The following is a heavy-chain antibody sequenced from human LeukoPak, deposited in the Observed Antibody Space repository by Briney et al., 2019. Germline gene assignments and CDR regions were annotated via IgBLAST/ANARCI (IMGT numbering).Heavy chain of an antibody. CDR2: INHSGST. D-gene: IGHD3-22*01. V-gene: IGHV4-34*01. CDR1: GGSFSGYY. CDR3: ARGSSGYLRY. J-gene: IGHJ4*02. Sequence: SETLSLTCAVYGGSFSGYYWSWIRQPPGKGLEWIGEINHSGSTNYNPSLKSRVTISVDTSKNQFSLKPSSVTAADTAVYYCARGSSGYLRYWGQGTLVTVSS.